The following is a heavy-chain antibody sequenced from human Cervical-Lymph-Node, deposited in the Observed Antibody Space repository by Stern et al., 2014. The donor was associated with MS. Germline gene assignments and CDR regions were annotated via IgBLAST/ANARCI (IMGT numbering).Heavy chain of an antibody. CDR1: GYTFTSYY. V-gene: IGHV1-46*01. CDR2: INPSGGST. CDR3: ARDKVLRFLEWLDYYYGMDV. J-gene: IGHJ6*02. Sequence: VQLVESGAEVKKPGASVKVSCKASGYTFTSYYMHWVRQAPGQGLEWMGIINPSGGSTSYAQKFQGRVTMTRDTSTSTVYMELSSLRSEDTAVYYCARDKVLRFLEWLDYYYGMDVWGQGTTVTVSS. D-gene: IGHD3-3*01.